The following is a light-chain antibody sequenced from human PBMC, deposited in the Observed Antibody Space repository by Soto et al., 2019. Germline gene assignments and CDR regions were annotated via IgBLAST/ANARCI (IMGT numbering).Light chain of an antibody. Sequence: EIVMTQSPATLSVSPGEGVTLSCRASQSVSSNLAWYQQRPGQAPRLLIYGASTRATGFPARFSGSGSGTDFNITISSLQSEDSAVYYCQQYNNWPRATFGGGTKVDIK. CDR2: GAS. J-gene: IGKJ4*01. CDR1: QSVSSN. CDR3: QQYNNWPRAT. V-gene: IGKV3-15*01.